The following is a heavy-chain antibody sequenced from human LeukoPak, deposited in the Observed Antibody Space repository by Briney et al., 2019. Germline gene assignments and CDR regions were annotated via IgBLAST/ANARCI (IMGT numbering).Heavy chain of an antibody. Sequence: GGSLRLSCAASGFTFSDYYMSWIRQAPGKGLEWVSYISSSGSTIYYADSVKGRFTISRDNAKNSLYLQMNSLRAEDTAVYYCARDRYCSGGSCYRPPYFDYWGQGTLVTVSS. CDR1: GFTFSDYY. CDR2: ISSSGSTI. J-gene: IGHJ4*02. D-gene: IGHD2-15*01. V-gene: IGHV3-11*04. CDR3: ARDRYCSGGSCYRPPYFDY.